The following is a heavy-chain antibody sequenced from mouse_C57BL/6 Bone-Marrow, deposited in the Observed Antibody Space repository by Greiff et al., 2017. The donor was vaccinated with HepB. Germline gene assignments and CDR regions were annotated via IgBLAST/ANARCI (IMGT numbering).Heavy chain of an antibody. CDR2: IYPGSGST. Sequence: QVQLQQPGAELVKPGASVKMSCKASGYTFTSYWVTWVKQRPGQGLEWIGDIYPGSGSTNYNEKFKSKATLTVDTSSSTAYMQLSSLTSEDSAVYYCARRYYGSSWYFDVWGTGTTVTVSS. CDR1: GYTFTSYW. D-gene: IGHD1-1*01. CDR3: ARRYYGSSWYFDV. V-gene: IGHV1-55*01. J-gene: IGHJ1*03.